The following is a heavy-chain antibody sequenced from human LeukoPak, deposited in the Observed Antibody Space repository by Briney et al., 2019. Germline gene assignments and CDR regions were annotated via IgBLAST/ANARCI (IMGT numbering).Heavy chain of an antibody. Sequence: GGSLRLSCAASGFTFDDYAMHWVRQAPGKGLEWVSGISWNSGSIGYADSVKGRFTISRDNAKNSLYLQMNSLRAEDTALYYCAKDGGFRGVIRGAFDIWGQGTMATVSS. CDR1: GFTFDDYA. D-gene: IGHD3-10*01. V-gene: IGHV3-9*01. J-gene: IGHJ3*02. CDR2: ISWNSGSI. CDR3: AKDGGFRGVIRGAFDI.